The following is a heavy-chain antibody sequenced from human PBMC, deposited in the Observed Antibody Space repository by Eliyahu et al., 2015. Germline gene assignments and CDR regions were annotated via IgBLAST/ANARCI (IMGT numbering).Heavy chain of an antibody. D-gene: IGHD3-10*01. CDR1: XFXFSDYA. V-gene: IGHV3-64*07. CDR2: INSNGIST. CDR3: ARSGSGLHSADFDY. J-gene: IGHJ4*02. Sequence: EVQLVESGGGLVQPGGSLRLSCVASXFXFSDYALHWGRQAPGKGLEYVSAINSNGISTYYADSVKGRFTIXRDKSKNTLSLQMDNLRTDDXGVYYCARSGSGLHSADFDYWGQGILVTVSS.